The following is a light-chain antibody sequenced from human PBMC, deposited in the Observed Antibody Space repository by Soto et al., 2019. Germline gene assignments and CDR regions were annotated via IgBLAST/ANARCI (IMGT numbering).Light chain of an antibody. V-gene: IGKV3-20*01. CDR3: QQYGRSPGT. CDR2: GAS. J-gene: IGKJ1*01. Sequence: IVLKKSPGTLSLSPGERATLSCRASQSVSSSYLAWYQQKPGQAPRLLIYGASSRATGIPDRFSGSGSGTDFTLTIIRLEPEDFALYYCQQYGRSPGTFGQGTKVDI. CDR1: QSVSSSY.